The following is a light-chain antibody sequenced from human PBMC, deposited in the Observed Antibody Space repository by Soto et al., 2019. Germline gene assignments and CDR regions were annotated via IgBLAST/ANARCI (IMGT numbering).Light chain of an antibody. CDR2: EVS. CDR1: SSDVGDYNY. Sequence: QSALTQPPSASXSPGQSVTISCTGTSSDVGDYNYVSWYQQHPGKAPKLMIYEVSKRPSGVPDRFSGSKSGNTASLTVSGLQAEDEADYYCSSYAGSLDVFGTGTKLTVL. V-gene: IGLV2-8*01. J-gene: IGLJ1*01. CDR3: SSYAGSLDV.